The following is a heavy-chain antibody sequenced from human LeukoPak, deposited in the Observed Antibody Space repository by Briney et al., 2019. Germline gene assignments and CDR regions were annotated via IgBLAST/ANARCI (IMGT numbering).Heavy chain of an antibody. J-gene: IGHJ4*02. V-gene: IGHV4-39*01. CDR3: ARYDAAGGRGLDY. D-gene: IGHD6-13*01. CDR1: GGSISSSSYY. Sequence: PSETLSLTCTVSGGSISSSSYYWGWLRQPPGEGVEGIGSIYYSGSTYYNPSHRRRVTMCEDTSKNQFSLRLSSVTAADTAVYYCARYDAAGGRGLDYWGQGTLVTVSS. CDR2: IYYSGST.